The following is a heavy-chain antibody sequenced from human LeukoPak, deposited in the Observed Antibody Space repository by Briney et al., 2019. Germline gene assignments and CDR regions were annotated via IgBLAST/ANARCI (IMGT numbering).Heavy chain of an antibody. J-gene: IGHJ4*02. CDR2: ISSSAGST. CDR3: AKGSGRGYSYGLEY. V-gene: IGHV3-23*01. Sequence: GGSLRLSCVASGFTFSSYGMTWGRQAPGKGPEWGSVISSSAGSTYYADSVKGRFTISRDNSKNTLYLQMNSLRAEDTAVYYCAKGSGRGYSYGLEYWGQGTLVTVSS. CDR1: GFTFSSYG. D-gene: IGHD5-18*01.